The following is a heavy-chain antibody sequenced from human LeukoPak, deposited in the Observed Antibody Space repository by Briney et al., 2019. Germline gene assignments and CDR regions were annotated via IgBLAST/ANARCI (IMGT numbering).Heavy chain of an antibody. D-gene: IGHD1-1*01. CDR1: GYTFTGYY. CDR3: ARGDSTTGTTLFDY. CDR2: INPNSGGT. V-gene: IGHV1-2*02. J-gene: IGHJ4*02. Sequence: ASMKVSCKASGYTFTGYYMHWVRQAPGQGLEWMGWINPNSGGTNYAQKFQGRVTMTRDTSISTAYMELSRLRSDDTAVYYCARGDSTTGTTLFDYWGQGTLVTVSS.